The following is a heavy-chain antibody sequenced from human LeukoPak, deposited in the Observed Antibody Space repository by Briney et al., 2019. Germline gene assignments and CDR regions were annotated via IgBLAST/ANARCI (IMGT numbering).Heavy chain of an antibody. CDR2: ISAYNGNT. J-gene: IGHJ4*02. CDR1: GYTFTSYG. V-gene: IGHV1-18*01. Sequence: ASVKVSCKASGYTFTSYGISWVRQAPGQGLEWMGWISAYNGNTNYAQKLQGRVTMTTDTSTSTAYMELRSLRSDDTAVYYCAKDSRWDLTRLFDNWGQGTLVIVSS. CDR3: AKDSRWDLTRLFDN. D-gene: IGHD1-26*01.